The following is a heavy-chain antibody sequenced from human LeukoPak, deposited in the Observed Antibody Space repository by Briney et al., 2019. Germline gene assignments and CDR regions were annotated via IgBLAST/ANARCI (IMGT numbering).Heavy chain of an antibody. V-gene: IGHV3-7*01. CDR2: IKQAESEG. J-gene: IGHJ4*02. CDR3: ARGPLSDDFFRVVPAAIFYY. CDR1: GFTISNYW. Sequence: GGSLRLSCAASGFTISNYWMSWVRQAPGKGLEWVANIKQAESEGFYVDSVKDRFIISRDNAENSVYLQMNSLRDEDTAVYYCARGPLSDDFFRVVPAAIFYYWGQGTLVTVSS. D-gene: IGHD2-2*02.